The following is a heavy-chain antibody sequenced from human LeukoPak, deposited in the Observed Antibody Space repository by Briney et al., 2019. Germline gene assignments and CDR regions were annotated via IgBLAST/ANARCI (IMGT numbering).Heavy chain of an antibody. CDR3: ARVRELSYYDAFDI. CDR1: GFTFSSYA. Sequence: PGGSLRLSCAASGFTFSSYAMHWVRQAPGKGLEWEANIKQDGSEKYYVDSVKGRFTLSRDNAENSLYLQMNSLRAEDTAIYYCARVRELSYYDAFDIWGQGTMVTVSS. V-gene: IGHV3-7*01. J-gene: IGHJ3*02. D-gene: IGHD1-26*01. CDR2: IKQDGSEK.